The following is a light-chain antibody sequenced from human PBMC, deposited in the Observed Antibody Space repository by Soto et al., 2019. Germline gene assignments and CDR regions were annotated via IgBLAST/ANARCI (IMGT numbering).Light chain of an antibody. CDR2: DVS. CDR3: SSYAGSNKLI. V-gene: IGLV2-8*01. CDR1: SSDTGDYNY. J-gene: IGLJ2*01. Sequence: QSALTKPPSASGSPGQSVTISCAGTSSDTGDYNYVSWYQQHPGKAPKLMIYDVSKRPSGVPDRFSGSKSGNTASLTVSGLQAEDEADYYCSSYAGSNKLIFGGGTKVTVL.